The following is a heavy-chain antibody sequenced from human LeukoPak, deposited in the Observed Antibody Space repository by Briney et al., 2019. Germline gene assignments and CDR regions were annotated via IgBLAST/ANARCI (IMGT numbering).Heavy chain of an antibody. Sequence: GASVKVSCKASGYTFTGYYMHWVRQAPGQGLEWMGWISAYNGNTNYAQKLQGRVTMTTDTSTSTAYMELRSLRSDDTAVYYCARHYYYYYGMDVWGQGTTVTVSS. J-gene: IGHJ6*02. V-gene: IGHV1-18*04. CDR2: ISAYNGNT. CDR1: GYTFTGYY. CDR3: ARHYYYYYGMDV.